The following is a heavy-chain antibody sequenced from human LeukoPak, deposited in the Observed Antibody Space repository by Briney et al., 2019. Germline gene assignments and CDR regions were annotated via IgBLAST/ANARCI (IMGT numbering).Heavy chain of an antibody. Sequence: PGGSLRLSCAASGFTFSSYSMNWVRQAPGKGLEWVSAISGSGGSTYYADSVKGRFTISRGNSKNTLYLQMNSLRAEDTAVYYCAKDMQSSSSYYFDYWGQGTLVTVSS. CDR3: AKDMQSSSSYYFDY. J-gene: IGHJ4*02. CDR1: GFTFSSYS. D-gene: IGHD6-6*01. CDR2: ISGSGGST. V-gene: IGHV3-23*01.